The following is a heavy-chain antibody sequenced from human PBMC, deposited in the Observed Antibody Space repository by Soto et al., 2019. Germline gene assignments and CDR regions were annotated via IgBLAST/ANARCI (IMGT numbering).Heavy chain of an antibody. J-gene: IGHJ5*02. CDR2: ISGSGFKK. V-gene: IGHV3-23*01. D-gene: IGHD1-26*01. Sequence: GGSLRLSCAASGFIFENFGLSWVRQAPGKGLEWISSISGSGFKKYYADSVKGRFTISRDNSKSTVYLELNNLSAEDTAVYHCAKNQGVELVPLATVDWFDPWGQGSVVTVSS. CDR1: GFIFENFG. CDR3: AKNQGVELVPLATVDWFDP.